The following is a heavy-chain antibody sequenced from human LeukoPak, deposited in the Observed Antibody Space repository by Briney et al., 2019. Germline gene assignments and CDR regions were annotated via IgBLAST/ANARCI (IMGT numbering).Heavy chain of an antibody. D-gene: IGHD6-13*01. CDR2: IYYSGST. V-gene: IGHV4-39*01. CDR3: ARHRAAAANIHWFGP. Sequence: SETLSLTCTVSGGSISSSTYYWGWIRQPPGKGLEWIGSIYYSGSTYYNPSLKSRVTISVDTSKNQFSLDLSSVTAADTAVYSCARHRAAAANIHWFGPWGQGTLVTVSS. CDR1: GGSISSSTYY. J-gene: IGHJ5*02.